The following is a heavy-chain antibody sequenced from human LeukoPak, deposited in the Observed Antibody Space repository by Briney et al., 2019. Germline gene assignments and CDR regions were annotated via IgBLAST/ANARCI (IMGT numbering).Heavy chain of an antibody. CDR2: IYYSGST. V-gene: IGHV4-59*11. J-gene: IGHJ4*02. CDR3: AREVVKRGFDY. Sequence: SETLSLTCTVSGGSISSHYWSWIRQPPGKGLEWIGYIYYSGSTNYNPSLKSRVTISVDTSKNQFSLKLSSVTAADTAVYYRAREVVKRGFDYWGQGTLVTVSS. CDR1: GGSISSHY. D-gene: IGHD2-21*01.